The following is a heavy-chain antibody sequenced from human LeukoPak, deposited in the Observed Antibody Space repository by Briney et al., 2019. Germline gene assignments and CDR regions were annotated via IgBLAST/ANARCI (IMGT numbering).Heavy chain of an antibody. Sequence: GESLKISCKGSGYSFTTYWIAWVRQMPGKGLEWMGIIYPGDSDTRYSPSFQGQVTISVDKSISTAYLQWSSLRASDTAMYYCARQGWDNWFDPWGQGTLVTVSS. CDR1: GYSFTTYW. V-gene: IGHV5-51*01. J-gene: IGHJ5*02. D-gene: IGHD1-26*01. CDR2: IYPGDSDT. CDR3: ARQGWDNWFDP.